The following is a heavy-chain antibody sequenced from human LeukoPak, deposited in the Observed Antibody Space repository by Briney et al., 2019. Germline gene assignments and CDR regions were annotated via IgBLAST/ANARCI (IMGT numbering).Heavy chain of an antibody. V-gene: IGHV3-53*01. CDR2: IYSDGST. Sequence: GGSLRLSCAGSGFTVSSNYMSWVRQAPGKGLEWVSVIYSDGSTSYADSVTGRFTISRDNSKNMLYLQMNSLRAEDTAVYYCARMLGGGYTGLFDSWGQGTLVTVSS. D-gene: IGHD3-10*02. CDR3: ARMLGGGYTGLFDS. CDR1: GFTVSSNY. J-gene: IGHJ4*02.